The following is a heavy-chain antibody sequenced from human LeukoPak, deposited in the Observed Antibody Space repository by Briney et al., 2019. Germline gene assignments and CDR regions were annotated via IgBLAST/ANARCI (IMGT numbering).Heavy chain of an antibody. CDR2: IYYSGTT. D-gene: IGHD1-26*01. J-gene: IGHJ5*02. V-gene: IGHV4-39*01. CDR1: GGSISSSSYS. Sequence: NPSETLSLTCTVSGGSISSSSYSWGWIRQPPGKGLEWIGSIYYSGTTYYNPSLKSRVTISVDTSKIQLSLKLSSLTAADTAVYYCARHEYSGSYYGLSWFDPWGQGTLVTVSS. CDR3: ARHEYSGSYYGLSWFDP.